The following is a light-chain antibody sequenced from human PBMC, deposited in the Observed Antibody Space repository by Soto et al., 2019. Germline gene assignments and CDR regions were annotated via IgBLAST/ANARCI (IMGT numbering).Light chain of an antibody. V-gene: IGKV1-5*01. CDR2: DAS. CDR1: QSISTH. Sequence: EIQMTQSPSTLSASVGDRVTITCRASQSISTHLAWYQQKPGKAPEVLIYDASTLESEVPSRFSGSGSGTKFTLTISSLQPDDFATYYCQQYSSNLYTFGQGIKLEIK. J-gene: IGKJ2*01. CDR3: QQYSSNLYT.